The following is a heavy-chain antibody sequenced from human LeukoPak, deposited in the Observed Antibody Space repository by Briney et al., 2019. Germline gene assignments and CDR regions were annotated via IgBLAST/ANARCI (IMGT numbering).Heavy chain of an antibody. Sequence: SETLSLTCAVYGGSFSGYYWSWIRQPPGKGLEWIGEINHSGSTNYNPSLKSRVAISVDTSKNQFSLKLSSVTAADTAVYYCARVRRRNYYMDVWGKGTTVTVSS. CDR3: ARVRRRNYYMDV. V-gene: IGHV4-34*01. CDR2: INHSGST. CDR1: GGSFSGYY. J-gene: IGHJ6*03.